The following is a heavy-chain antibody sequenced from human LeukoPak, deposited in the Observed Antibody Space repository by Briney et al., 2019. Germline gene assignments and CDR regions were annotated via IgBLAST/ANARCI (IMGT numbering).Heavy chain of an antibody. CDR2: VYYTGNA. CDR3: ARLRALSGHRGAFDI. J-gene: IGHJ3*02. Sequence: SETLSLTCAVSGDSISDHIYYWDWIRQTPGKGLEWIGAVYYTGNAYYNPSLKSRVTISVDTSDNRFSLHLSSVNAADTAIYYCARLRALSGHRGAFDIWGQGTLVTVSS. D-gene: IGHD1-1*01. V-gene: IGHV4-39*01. CDR1: GDSISDHIYY.